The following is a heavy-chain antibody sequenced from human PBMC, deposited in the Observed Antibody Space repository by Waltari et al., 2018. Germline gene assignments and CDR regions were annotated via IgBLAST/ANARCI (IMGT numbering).Heavy chain of an antibody. V-gene: IGHV4-38-2*01. CDR1: GYYITSAYW. CDR2: IHYTGDT. CDR3: AGHEWGLPGF. J-gene: IGHJ4*02. Sequence: QVQLQESGPGLVKHSECMSLPCGVSGYYITSAYWCAWSRHPSGKGLEGLASIHYTGDTQYSPSPKSGVTISADKSEHEVSLRLTSVTAADTADYYCAGHEWGLPGFGGQGTLVTVSS. D-gene: IGHD1-26*01.